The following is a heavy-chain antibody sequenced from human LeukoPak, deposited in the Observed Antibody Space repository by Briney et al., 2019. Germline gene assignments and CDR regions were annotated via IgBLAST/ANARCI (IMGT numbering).Heavy chain of an antibody. V-gene: IGHV4-39*01. Sequence: SETLSLTCTVSGGSISSSTFYWGWIRQAPGKGLEWIGSIYSNGGTYYNPSLKSRVTMSVDTSKNQFSLRLSSVTAADTAVYYCARRDLRELDYWGQGTLVTVSS. D-gene: IGHD1-7*01. CDR3: ARRDLRELDY. CDR1: GGSISSSTFY. J-gene: IGHJ4*02. CDR2: IYSNGGT.